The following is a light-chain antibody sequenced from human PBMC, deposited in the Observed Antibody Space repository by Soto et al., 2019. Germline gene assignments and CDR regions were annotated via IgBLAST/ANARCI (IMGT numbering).Light chain of an antibody. V-gene: IGKV3-15*01. CDR2: GAS. J-gene: IGKJ2*01. CDR1: QSLSNN. Sequence: EIVMTQSTATLSVSPGERATLSCRASQSLSNNLAWYQQKPGQAPRLLIYGASTRATGIPARFSGSGSGTEFSLTISSLQSEDFAVYYCQQYNDWPPYTFGQGTKLEIK. CDR3: QQYNDWPPYT.